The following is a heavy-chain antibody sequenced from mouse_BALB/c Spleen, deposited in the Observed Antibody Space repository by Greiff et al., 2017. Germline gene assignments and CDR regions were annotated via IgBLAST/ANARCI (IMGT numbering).Heavy chain of an antibody. CDR3: ARWDRPYAMDY. CDR1: GYSITSDYA. CDR2: ISYSGST. Sequence: EVKLQESGPGLVKPSQSLSLTCTVTGYSITSDYAWNWIRQFPGNKLEWMGYISYSGSTSYNPSLKSRISITRDTSKNQFFLQLNSVTTEDTATYYCARWDRPYAMDYWGQGTSVTVSS. D-gene: IGHD2-14*01. J-gene: IGHJ4*01. V-gene: IGHV3-2*02.